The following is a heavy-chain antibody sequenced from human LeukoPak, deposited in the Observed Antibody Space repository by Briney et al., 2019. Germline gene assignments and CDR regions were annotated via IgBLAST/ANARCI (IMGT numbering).Heavy chain of an antibody. CDR2: INSGGSGT. J-gene: IGHJ4*02. CDR3: ARSGGLQKFDY. D-gene: IGHD4-11*01. CDR1: GFNFASHW. Sequence: GGSLRLSCAASGFNFASHWMHWVRQTPGKGLVWVSRINSGGSGTSYADSVEGRFIISRDTSKNTLYLQMNSLRAEDTAVYYCARSGGLQKFDYWGQGTLVTVSS. V-gene: IGHV3-74*01.